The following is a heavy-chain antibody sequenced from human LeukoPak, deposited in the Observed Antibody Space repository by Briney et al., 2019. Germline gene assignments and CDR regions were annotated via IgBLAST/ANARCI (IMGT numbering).Heavy chain of an antibody. CDR1: GFTFTSSA. Sequence: SVKVSCEASGFTFTSSAIQWVRQARGQRLEWIGWIVVGSGNTNYAQKFQERVTITRDMSTSTAYMELSSLRSGDTAVYYCAADGAAGIFDYWGQGTLVTVSS. V-gene: IGHV1-58*02. D-gene: IGHD6-13*01. CDR3: AADGAAGIFDY. CDR2: IVVGSGNT. J-gene: IGHJ4*02.